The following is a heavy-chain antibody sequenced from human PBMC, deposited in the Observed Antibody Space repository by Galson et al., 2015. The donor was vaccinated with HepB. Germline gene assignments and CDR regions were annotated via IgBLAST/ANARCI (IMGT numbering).Heavy chain of an antibody. CDR3: TRGAQPRVRTPKGVDDS. D-gene: IGHD3-10*01. CDR1: GFNFDEYA. J-gene: IGHJ4*02. V-gene: IGHV3-49*04. Sequence: SLRLSCAASGFNFDEYAMSWVRQAPGKGLEWIGFIRSKAYGGTTEYAAFVKGRFTISRDDSKRTAHLQMNSLKTEDTALYYCTRGAQPRVRTPKGVDDSWGQGTLVTVSS. CDR2: IRSKAYGGTT.